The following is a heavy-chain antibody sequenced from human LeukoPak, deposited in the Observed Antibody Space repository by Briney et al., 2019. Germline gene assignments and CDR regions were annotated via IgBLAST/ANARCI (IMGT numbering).Heavy chain of an antibody. D-gene: IGHD6-19*01. CDR3: ASDGHSTGSFDY. Sequence: AGGSLRLSCAASGFTFSSYWMNWVRQAPGKGLEWVANIKQGGSVIYYVDSVKGRFTISRDNAKNSLYLRMNTLRAEDTAVYYCASDGHSTGSFDYWGQGTLVTVSS. CDR1: GFTFSSYW. CDR2: IKQGGSVI. J-gene: IGHJ4*02. V-gene: IGHV3-7*05.